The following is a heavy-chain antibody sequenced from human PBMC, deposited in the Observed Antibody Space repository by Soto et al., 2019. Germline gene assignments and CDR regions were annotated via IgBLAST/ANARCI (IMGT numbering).Heavy chain of an antibody. CDR1: GVTFSSYA. D-gene: IGHD5-12*01. CDR2: IIPIFGTA. J-gene: IGHJ6*02. V-gene: IGHV1-69*13. Sequence: SVKVSCKASGVTFSSYAISWVRQAPGQGLEWMGGIIPIFGTANYAQKFQGRVTITADESTSTAYMELSSLRSEDTAVYYCARGPRDGYNSYYYYGMDVCGQGTTVTVS. CDR3: ARGPRDGYNSYYYYGMDV.